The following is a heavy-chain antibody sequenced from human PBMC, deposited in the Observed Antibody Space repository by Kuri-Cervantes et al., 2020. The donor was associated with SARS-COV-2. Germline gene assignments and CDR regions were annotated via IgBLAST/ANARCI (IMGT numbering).Heavy chain of an antibody. J-gene: IGHJ4*02. CDR2: IYYSGST. Sequence: SETLSLTCTVSGGSISSSSYYWGWIRQPPGKGLEWIGSIYYSGSTYYNPSLKSRVTISVDTSKNQFSLKLGSVTAADTAVYYCAGSITISERNFDYWGQGTLVTVSS. CDR1: GGSISSSSYY. CDR3: AGSITISERNFDY. D-gene: IGHD3-3*01. V-gene: IGHV4-39*07.